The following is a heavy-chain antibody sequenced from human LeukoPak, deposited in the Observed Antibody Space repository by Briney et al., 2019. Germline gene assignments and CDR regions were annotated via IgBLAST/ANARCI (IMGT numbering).Heavy chain of an antibody. CDR3: ARDNSVGDNAWWFDP. CDR2: INPNSGGT. Sequence: ASVKVSCKASGYTFTGYYMHWVRQAPGQGLEWMGWINPNSGGTNYAQKFQGRVTMTRDTSISTAYMELSRLRSDDTAVYYCARDNSVGDNAWWFDPWGQGTLVTVSS. V-gene: IGHV1-2*02. D-gene: IGHD1-26*01. CDR1: GYTFTGYY. J-gene: IGHJ5*02.